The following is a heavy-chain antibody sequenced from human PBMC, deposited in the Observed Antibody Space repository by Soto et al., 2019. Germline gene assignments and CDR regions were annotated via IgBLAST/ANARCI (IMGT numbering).Heavy chain of an antibody. D-gene: IGHD2-8*01. CDR1: GYSCTNYL. CDR2: IYPGDSDT. Sequence: LGESLKISWKGSGYSCTNYLIGWVRQMPGKGLEWMGIIYPGDSDTRYSPSFQGQVTISADKSISTAYLQWGSLKASDTAMYYCARRGRGVSSPYDAFDIWGQGTMVTVSS. CDR3: ARRGRGVSSPYDAFDI. V-gene: IGHV5-51*01. J-gene: IGHJ3*02.